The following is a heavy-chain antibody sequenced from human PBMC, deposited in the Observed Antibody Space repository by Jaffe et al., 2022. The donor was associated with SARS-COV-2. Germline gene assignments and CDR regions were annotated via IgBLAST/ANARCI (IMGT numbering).Heavy chain of an antibody. V-gene: IGHV3-33*01. D-gene: IGHD2-15*01. CDR1: GFTFHTYA. CDR2: IWFDGSNE. J-gene: IGHJ5*02. Sequence: QVQLVESGGGVVQPGRSLRLSCAASGFTFHTYAMHWVRQAPGKGLEWVAVIWFDGSNEYYADSVKGRFTISRHNSKNTLYLQMNSLRAEDTAVYYCARMSGGSSMSWFDPWGQGTLVTVSS. CDR3: ARMSGGSSMSWFDP.